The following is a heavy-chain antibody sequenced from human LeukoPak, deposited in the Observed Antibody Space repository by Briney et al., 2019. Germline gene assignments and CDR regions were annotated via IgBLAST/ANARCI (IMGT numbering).Heavy chain of an antibody. CDR2: IYHSGST. J-gene: IGHJ4*02. Sequence: SETLSLTCTVSGGSISNYYWSWIRQPPGKELEWIGYIYHSGSTNYNPSLKSRVTISQDTSKNQFSLKLSSVTAADTAVYYCARNADDSSSYPYFDYWGQGNLVTVSS. D-gene: IGHD3-22*01. CDR3: ARNADDSSSYPYFDY. V-gene: IGHV4-59*01. CDR1: GGSISNYY.